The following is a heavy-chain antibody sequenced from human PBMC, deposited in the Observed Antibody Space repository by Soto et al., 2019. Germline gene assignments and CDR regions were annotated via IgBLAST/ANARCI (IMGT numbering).Heavy chain of an antibody. J-gene: IGHJ2*01. Sequence: PGGSLRLSCAASGFTFSGSAMHWVRQASGKGLEWVGRIRSKADTYATAYAASVNGRFTISRDDSKNTAYLQMNSLKTEDTAVYYCTRYNRSSNWYFDLWGRGALVTVSS. CDR3: TRYNRSSNWYFDL. D-gene: IGHD6-6*01. CDR1: GFTFSGSA. V-gene: IGHV3-73*01. CDR2: IRSKADTYAT.